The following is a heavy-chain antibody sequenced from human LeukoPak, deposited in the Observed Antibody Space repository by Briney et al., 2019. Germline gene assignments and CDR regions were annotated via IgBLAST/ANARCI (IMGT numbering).Heavy chain of an antibody. CDR3: AKSGCSSTSCYVNC. CDR1: GFTFDDYA. D-gene: IGHD2-2*01. CDR2: ISYNSDNI. Sequence: HTGGSLRLSCAASGFTFDDYAMHWVRQAPGKGLEWVSGISYNSDNIDYADSVKGRFTISRDNAKNSLYLQMNSVRAEDTALYYCAKSGCSSTSCYVNCWGQGTLVTVSS. V-gene: IGHV3-9*01. J-gene: IGHJ4*02.